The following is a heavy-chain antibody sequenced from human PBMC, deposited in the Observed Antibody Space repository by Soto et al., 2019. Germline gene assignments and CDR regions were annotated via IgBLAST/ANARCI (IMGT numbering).Heavy chain of an antibody. Sequence: SETLSLTCAVSCDSISSGHWWSWVRQPPGKGLEWIGEIHHSGNTNYNSSLKSRVTMSVDKSKNQFSLELSSVTAADTAVYYCARGFLSWTVADRNWGQGTLVTVSS. J-gene: IGHJ4*02. V-gene: IGHV4-4*02. D-gene: IGHD4-4*01. CDR3: ARGFLSWTVADRN. CDR1: CDSISSGHW. CDR2: IHHSGNT.